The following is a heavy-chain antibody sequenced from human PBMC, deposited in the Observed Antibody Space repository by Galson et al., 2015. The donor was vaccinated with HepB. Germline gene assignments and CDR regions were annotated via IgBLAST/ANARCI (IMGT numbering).Heavy chain of an antibody. V-gene: IGHV3-30*18. Sequence: SLRLSCAASGFTFSSYGMHWVRQAPGKGLEWVAVISYDGSNKYYADSVKGRFTISRDNSKNTLYLQMNSLRAEDTAVYYCAKDLGPWSIVGATANWFDPWGQGTLVTVSS. J-gene: IGHJ5*02. CDR1: GFTFSSYG. CDR3: AKDLGPWSIVGATANWFDP. D-gene: IGHD1-26*01. CDR2: ISYDGSNK.